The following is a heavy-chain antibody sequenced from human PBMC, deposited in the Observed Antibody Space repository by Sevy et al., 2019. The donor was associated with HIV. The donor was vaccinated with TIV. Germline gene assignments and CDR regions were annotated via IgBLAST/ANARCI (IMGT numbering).Heavy chain of an antibody. CDR2: ISGSGGST. D-gene: IGHD3-22*01. V-gene: IGHV3-23*01. CDR3: AKDLTMIVVQGAFDI. CDR1: GFTFSSYA. J-gene: IGHJ3*02. Sequence: GGSLRLSCAASGFTFSSYAMSWVRQAPGKGLEWVSTISGSGGSTYYEDSGKGRFTISRENSKNPLYLQMNSLRAEDTAVYYCAKDLTMIVVQGAFDIWGQGTMVTVSS.